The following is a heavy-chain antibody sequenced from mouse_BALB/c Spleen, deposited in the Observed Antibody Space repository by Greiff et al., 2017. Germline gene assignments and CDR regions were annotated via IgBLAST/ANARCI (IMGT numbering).Heavy chain of an antibody. CDR3: ARGVGGNYDYAMDY. CDR2: ISYSGST. D-gene: IGHD1-1*02. Sequence: VQLKESGPSLVKPSQTLSLTCSVTGDSITSGYWNWIRKFPGNKLEYMGYISYSGSTYYNPSLKSRISITRDTSKNQYYLQLNSVTTEDTATYYCARGVGGNYDYAMDYWGQGTSVTVSS. CDR1: GDSITSGY. V-gene: IGHV3-8*02. J-gene: IGHJ4*01.